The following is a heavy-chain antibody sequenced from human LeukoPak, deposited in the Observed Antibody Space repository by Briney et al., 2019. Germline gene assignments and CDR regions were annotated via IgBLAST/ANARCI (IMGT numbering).Heavy chain of an antibody. CDR1: GGSISSSSYY. CDR3: ARHVNSNGSPSDY. D-gene: IGHD1-26*01. V-gene: IGHV4-39*01. Sequence: SETLSLTCTVSGGSISSSSYYWGWIRQPPGKGLEWIGSIYYIGSTYYNPSLKSRVTISVDTSKNQFSLKLRSVTAADTAVYYCARHVNSNGSPSDYWGQGTLVTVSS. CDR2: IYYIGST. J-gene: IGHJ4*02.